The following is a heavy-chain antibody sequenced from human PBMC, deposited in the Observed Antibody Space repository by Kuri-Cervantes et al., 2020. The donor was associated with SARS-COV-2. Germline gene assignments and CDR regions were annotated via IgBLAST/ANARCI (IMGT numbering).Heavy chain of an antibody. CDR3: LVATMEFRFDY. CDR2: IYYSGST. J-gene: IGHJ4*02. D-gene: IGHD5-12*01. Sequence: GSLRLSCTVSGGSISSYYWSWIRQPPGKGLEWIGYIYYSGSTYYNPSPKSRVTISVDTSKNQFSLKLSSVTAADTAVYYCLVATMEFRFDYWGQGTLVTVSS. V-gene: IGHV4-59*04. CDR1: GGSISSYY.